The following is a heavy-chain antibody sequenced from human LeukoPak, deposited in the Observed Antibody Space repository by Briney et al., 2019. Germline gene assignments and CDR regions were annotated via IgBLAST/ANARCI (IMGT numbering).Heavy chain of an antibody. D-gene: IGHD2-2*01. CDR2: ISSSSSCI. J-gene: IGHJ6*04. Sequence: GGSLRLSCAASGFTFSSYSMNWVRQAPGKGLEWVSSISSSSSCIYYADSVKGRFTISRDNAKNSLYLQMNSLRAEDTAVYYCASDIVVVPAAAVWSVWGKGTTVTVSS. V-gene: IGHV3-21*01. CDR1: GFTFSSYS. CDR3: ASDIVVVPAAAVWSV.